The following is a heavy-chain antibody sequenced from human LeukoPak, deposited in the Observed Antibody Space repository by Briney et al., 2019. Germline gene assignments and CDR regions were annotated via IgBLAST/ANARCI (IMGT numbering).Heavy chain of an antibody. CDR2: IKEDGSET. CDR1: GLNFNSRW. V-gene: IGHV3-7*03. J-gene: IGHJ4*02. D-gene: IGHD2-8*02. CDR3: ARDGGWWRFDF. Sequence: GGSLRLSCVASGLNFNSRWMDWVRRAPGQGLEWVASIKEDGSETHYVDSVRGRFTISRDNDKNSLYLQMNNLRAEDTVMYYCARDGGWWRFDFWGQGALVTVSS.